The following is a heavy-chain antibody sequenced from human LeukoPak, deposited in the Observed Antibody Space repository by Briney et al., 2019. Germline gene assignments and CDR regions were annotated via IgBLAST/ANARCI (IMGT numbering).Heavy chain of an antibody. Sequence: GASVKVSCKASGYTFTTYNINWVRQAPGQGLEWMGGIIPIFGTANYAQKFQGRVTITADESTSTAYMELSSLRSEDTAVYYCARDGGSYYNDAFDIWGQGTMVTVSS. CDR1: GYTFTTYN. CDR3: ARDGGSYYNDAFDI. V-gene: IGHV1-69*13. D-gene: IGHD1-26*01. J-gene: IGHJ3*02. CDR2: IIPIFGTA.